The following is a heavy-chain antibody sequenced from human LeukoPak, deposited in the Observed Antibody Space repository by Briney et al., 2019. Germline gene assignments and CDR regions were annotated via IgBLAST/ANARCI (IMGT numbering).Heavy chain of an antibody. J-gene: IGHJ4*02. CDR3: ARDNVSSGSYRFDY. CDR2: IWYDGSNK. Sequence: GGSLRLSCAASGFTFSIYAMSWVRQAPGKGLEWVAVIWYDGSNKYYADSVKGRFTISRDNSKNTLYLQMNSLRAEDTAVYYCARDNVSSGSYRFDYWGQGTLVTVSS. V-gene: IGHV3-33*08. D-gene: IGHD1-26*01. CDR1: GFTFSIYA.